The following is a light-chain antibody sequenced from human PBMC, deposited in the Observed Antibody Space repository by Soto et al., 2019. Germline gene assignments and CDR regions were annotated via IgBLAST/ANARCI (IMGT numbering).Light chain of an antibody. Sequence: EIVLTQSPATLSLSPWERATLSCMASQSVNTFLAWYQQRPGQAPRLLIYGASSRATGIPDRFSGSGSGTDFTLTISSLQSEDFAVYYCQQYNNWPPLTFGGGTKVDI. V-gene: IGKV3D-15*01. CDR2: GAS. CDR3: QQYNNWPPLT. CDR1: QSVNTF. J-gene: IGKJ4*01.